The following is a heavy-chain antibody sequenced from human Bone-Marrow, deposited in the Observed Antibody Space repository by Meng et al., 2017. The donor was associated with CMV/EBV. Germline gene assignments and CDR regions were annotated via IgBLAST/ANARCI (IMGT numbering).Heavy chain of an antibody. CDR1: GGTFSSYA. V-gene: IGHV1-69*10. CDR3: ARDRNRDGYNSPLNY. J-gene: IGHJ4*02. D-gene: IGHD5-24*01. Sequence: SVKVSCKASGGTFSSYAISWVRQAPGQGLEWMGGIIPIFGIANYAQKFQGRVTMTRDTSISTAYMELSRLRSDDTAVYYCARDRNRDGYNSPLNYWGQGTLVTVSS. CDR2: IIPIFGIA.